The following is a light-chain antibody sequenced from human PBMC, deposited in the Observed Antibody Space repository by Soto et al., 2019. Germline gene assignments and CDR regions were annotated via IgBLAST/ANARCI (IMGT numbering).Light chain of an antibody. CDR3: ASYASSNTVL. J-gene: IGLJ2*01. CDR1: RSDIGGYNY. CDR2: DVS. Sequence: QSVLTQPASVSGSPGQSITISCTGTRSDIGGYNYVSWYQQHPGKAPKLMIYDVSDRPSGVSNRFSGSKSGNTASLTISGLQAEHEADYYCASYASSNTVLFGGGTKLTVL. V-gene: IGLV2-14*03.